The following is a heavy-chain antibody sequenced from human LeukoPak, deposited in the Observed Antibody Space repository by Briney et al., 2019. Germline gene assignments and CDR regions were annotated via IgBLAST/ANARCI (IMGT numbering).Heavy chain of an antibody. CDR2: IYYSGST. D-gene: IGHD3-22*01. CDR3: AREAFDSSGAPYFDY. Sequence: PSETLSLTCTVSGGSVSSGSYYWSWIRQPPGKGLEWIGYIYYSGSTNYNPSLKSRVTISVDTSKNQFSLKLSSVTAADTAVYYCAREAFDSSGAPYFDYWGQGTLVTVSS. J-gene: IGHJ4*02. V-gene: IGHV4-61*01. CDR1: GGSVSSGSYY.